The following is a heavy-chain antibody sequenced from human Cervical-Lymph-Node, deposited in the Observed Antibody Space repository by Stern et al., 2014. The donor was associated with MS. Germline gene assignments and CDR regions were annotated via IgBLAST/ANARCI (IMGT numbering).Heavy chain of an antibody. CDR1: GYSFTIYY. Sequence: VQLVQSGAEVKKPGESLKISCKLSGYSFTIYYIAWVRQMPGKGLEWMGVIYPYDSDTPYSPSFQGQVTISADKSITTAYRQWSSLRASDTAMYYCARHVQGFDYWGQGTLVTVSS. CDR3: ARHVQGFDY. J-gene: IGHJ4*02. V-gene: IGHV5-51*01. CDR2: IYPYDSDT.